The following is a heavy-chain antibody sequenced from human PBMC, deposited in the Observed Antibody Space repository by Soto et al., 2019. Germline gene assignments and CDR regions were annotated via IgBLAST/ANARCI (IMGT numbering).Heavy chain of an antibody. CDR3: ARVQREYSGS. Sequence: SETLSLTCTVSGGSISSYYWSCIRQPPGERLQWIGYIYYSGSTNYNPSPKSRGTSSVATSNNQFSLKLSSVTAVDSAVYYCARVQREYSGSWGQGTLVTVSS. J-gene: IGHJ4*02. V-gene: IGHV4-59*01. CDR1: GGSISSYY. D-gene: IGHD5-12*01. CDR2: IYYSGST.